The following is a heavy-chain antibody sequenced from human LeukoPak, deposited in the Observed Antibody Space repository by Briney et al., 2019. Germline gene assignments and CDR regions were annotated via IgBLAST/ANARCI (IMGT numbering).Heavy chain of an antibody. CDR1: GFTFSNYW. CDR2: IKTDGSEK. J-gene: IGHJ1*01. V-gene: IGHV3-7*01. Sequence: GGSLRLSCEGSGFTFSNYWIGWVRQAPGKGLQWVANIKTDGSEKYYVDSVKGRFTISRDNAKNSLYLQMNSLRAEDTAVYYCATYSGLNRREFQYWGQGTLLTVSS. D-gene: IGHD1-26*01. CDR3: ATYSGLNRREFQY.